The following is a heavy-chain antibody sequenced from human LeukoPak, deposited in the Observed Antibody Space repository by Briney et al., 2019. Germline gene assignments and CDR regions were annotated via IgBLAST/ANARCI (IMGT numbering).Heavy chain of an antibody. CDR1: GFTFRSHA. V-gene: IGHV3-23*01. Sequence: PGGSLRLSCVGSGFTFRSHAMSWVRQAPEKGLEFVSGIYENGGTTYYADSVKGRFSISRDNSKNTLYLQMDSLRGEDTAVYYCARSIAVADFDYWGQGTLVTVSS. CDR3: ARSIAVADFDY. J-gene: IGHJ4*02. CDR2: IYENGGTT. D-gene: IGHD6-19*01.